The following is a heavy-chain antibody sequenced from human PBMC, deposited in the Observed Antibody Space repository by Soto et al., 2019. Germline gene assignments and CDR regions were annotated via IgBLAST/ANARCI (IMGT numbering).Heavy chain of an antibody. J-gene: IGHJ4*02. CDR3: ARGCSGGNCYSFDS. D-gene: IGHD2-15*01. V-gene: IGHV3-33*01. CDR1: GFNFRAYG. Sequence: LRLSCAAAGFNFRAYGMHWVRQAPGKGLEWVAVIWYDGNNKNSAESVRGRFTISRDNSKNTLYLQMTSLRADDTAVYYCARGCSGGNCYSFDSWGQGTLVTVSS. CDR2: IWYDGNNK.